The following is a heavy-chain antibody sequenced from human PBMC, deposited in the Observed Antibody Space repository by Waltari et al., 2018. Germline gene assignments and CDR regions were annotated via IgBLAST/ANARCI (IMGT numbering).Heavy chain of an antibody. D-gene: IGHD5-12*01. V-gene: IGHV4-34*01. CDR2: INHSGST. CDR1: GGSFSGYY. J-gene: IGHJ4*02. CDR3: AGGYIGNDY. Sequence: QVQLQQWGAGLLKPSETLSLTCAVYGGSFSGYYWSWIRQPPGKGLEWIGEINHSGSTNYIPSLKSLVTKSVDTSKNQFSLKLSSVTAADTAVYYCAGGYIGNDYWGQGTLVTVSS.